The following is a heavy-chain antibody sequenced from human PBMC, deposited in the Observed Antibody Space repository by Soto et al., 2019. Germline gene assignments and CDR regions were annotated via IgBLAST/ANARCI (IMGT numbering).Heavy chain of an antibody. CDR2: ISAYNGNT. V-gene: IGHV1-18*01. CDR3: ARTDSRPQDFDY. D-gene: IGHD6-13*01. J-gene: IGHJ4*02. CDR1: GYTFTSYG. Sequence: QVQLVQSGAEVKKPGASVKVSCKASGYTFTSYGITWVRQAPGQGREWMGWISAYNGNTNYAQKLQGRVTMTTYTATSTAYMELRSLRSDDTAVYYCARTDSRPQDFDYWGQGTLVTVSS.